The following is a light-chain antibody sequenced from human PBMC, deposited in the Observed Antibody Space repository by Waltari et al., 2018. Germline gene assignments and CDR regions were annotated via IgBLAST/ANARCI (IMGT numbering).Light chain of an antibody. CDR1: KDISRA. J-gene: IGKJ3*01. CDR3: QQFNDYLFT. CDR2: DAS. Sequence: WRASKDISRAFAWYQQRQGKAPNRLSYDASTWESGVPSRFSGSGSGTDFTLTINSLQPEDFATYYCQQFNDYLFTFGPGTKVDIK. V-gene: IGKV1D-13*01.